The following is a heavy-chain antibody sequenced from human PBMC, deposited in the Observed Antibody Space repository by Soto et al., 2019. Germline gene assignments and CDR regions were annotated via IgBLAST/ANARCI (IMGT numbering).Heavy chain of an antibody. CDR1: GYTFTSYD. Sequence: ASVKVSCKASGYTFTSYDINWVRQATGQGLEWMGWMNPNSGNTGYAQKFQGRVTMTRNTSISTAYMELSSLRSEDTAVYYCARGKRFLEWLLAWGQGTLVTVSS. J-gene: IGHJ5*02. CDR2: MNPNSGNT. D-gene: IGHD3-3*01. CDR3: ARGKRFLEWLLA. V-gene: IGHV1-8*01.